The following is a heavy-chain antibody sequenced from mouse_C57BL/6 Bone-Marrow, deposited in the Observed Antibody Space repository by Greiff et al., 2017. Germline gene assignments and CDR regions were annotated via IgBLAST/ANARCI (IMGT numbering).Heavy chain of an antibody. CDR3: ARGASTAGYAMDY. D-gene: IGHD6-1*01. Sequence: QVQLKQSGPELVKPGASVKISCKASGYAFSSSWMNWVKQRPGKGLEWIGRIYPGDGDTNYNGKFKGKATLTADKSSSTAYMQLSSLTSEDSAVYFCARGASTAGYAMDYWGQGTSVTVSS. CDR2: IYPGDGDT. CDR1: GYAFSSSW. J-gene: IGHJ4*01. V-gene: IGHV1-82*01.